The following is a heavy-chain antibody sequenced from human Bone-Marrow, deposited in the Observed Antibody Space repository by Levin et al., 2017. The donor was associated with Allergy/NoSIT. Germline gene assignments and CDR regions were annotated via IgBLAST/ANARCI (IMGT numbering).Heavy chain of an antibody. Sequence: SSETLSLTCTVSGGSISNYYWSWIRQSPGKGLEWIGYIYYNGNTNYNPSLRSRVTMSVDTSRNQFSLRLTSVTAADTAVYYCARSQIKYTSSSPHYRYYGLDVWGQGTTVTVSS. CDR3: ARSQIKYTSSSPHYRYYGLDV. J-gene: IGHJ6*02. D-gene: IGHD6-6*01. V-gene: IGHV4-59*01. CDR1: GGSISNYY. CDR2: IYYNGNT.